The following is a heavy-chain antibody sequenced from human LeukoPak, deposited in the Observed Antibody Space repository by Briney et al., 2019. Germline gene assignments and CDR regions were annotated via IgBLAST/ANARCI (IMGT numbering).Heavy chain of an antibody. CDR2: TYYRSKLYN. D-gene: IGHD6-13*01. Sequence: SQTLSLTCALSGDSLSSNSAAWDWIRQSPSRGLEWLGRTYYRSKLYNDYAVSVKSRITINPDTSKNQFSLQLNSVTPEDTAVYYCAETGAAAGNDAFDIWGQGTMVTVSS. CDR3: AETGAAAGNDAFDI. J-gene: IGHJ3*02. CDR1: GDSLSSNSAA. V-gene: IGHV6-1*01.